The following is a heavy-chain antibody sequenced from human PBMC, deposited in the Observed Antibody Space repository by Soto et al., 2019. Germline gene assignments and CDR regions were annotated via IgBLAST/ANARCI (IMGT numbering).Heavy chain of an antibody. CDR2: ISAHNDNT. CDR1: GYTFTSYG. Sequence: QVHLVQSGAEVKKPGASVKVSCKCSGYTFTSYGITWVRQAPGQGLEWMGWISAHNDNTDYAQKLQGRVTMTRDTSTSTAYMELRSLRSDDTAVYYWARGRYGDYWGQGALVTVSS. J-gene: IGHJ4*02. D-gene: IGHD1-1*01. CDR3: ARGRYGDY. V-gene: IGHV1-18*01.